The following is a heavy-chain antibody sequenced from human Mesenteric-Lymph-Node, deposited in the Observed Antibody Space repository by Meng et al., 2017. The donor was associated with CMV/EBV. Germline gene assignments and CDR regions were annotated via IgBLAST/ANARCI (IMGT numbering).Heavy chain of an antibody. CDR1: GFTFTTYW. CDR3: ARDSFRFLDY. CDR2: IKDDGTKQ. Sequence: GESLKISCAASGFTFTTYWMSWLRQPPGKGLEWVANIKDDGTKQYYADSVRGRFTISRDNAENSLYLQMDSLRAEDTAVYYCARDSFRFLDYWGQGTLVTVSS. V-gene: IGHV3-7*01. D-gene: IGHD3-3*01. J-gene: IGHJ4*02.